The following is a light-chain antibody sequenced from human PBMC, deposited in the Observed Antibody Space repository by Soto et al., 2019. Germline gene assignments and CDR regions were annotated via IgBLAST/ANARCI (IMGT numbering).Light chain of an antibody. V-gene: IGLV2-23*01. CDR2: DDT. CDR3: QSYDNSLSVYV. CDR1: VGL. Sequence: QSALTQPASVSGSPGQSITISCTGTVGLVSWYQQHPGKVPKLIIYDDTKRPSGVSSRFSGSKSGSTASLTISGLQTEDEADYYCQSYDNSLSVYVFGTGTKVTVL. J-gene: IGLJ1*01.